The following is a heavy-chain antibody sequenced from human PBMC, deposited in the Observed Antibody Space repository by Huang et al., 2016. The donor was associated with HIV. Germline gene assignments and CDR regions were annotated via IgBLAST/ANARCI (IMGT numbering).Heavy chain of an antibody. CDR2: TYPGDSYT. CDR3: ARLSTTWYFDY. J-gene: IGHJ4*02. Sequence: EVQLVQSGAEVKKPGESLKFSGKGSGYSVTSYWIGWVRQMPGKGLEWMGLTYPGDSYTRYSPAVQGQVTISADKSISTAYLQWSSLKASDTAMYYCARLSTTWYFDYWGQGTLVTVSS. V-gene: IGHV5-51*01. CDR1: GYSVTSYW. D-gene: IGHD1-1*01.